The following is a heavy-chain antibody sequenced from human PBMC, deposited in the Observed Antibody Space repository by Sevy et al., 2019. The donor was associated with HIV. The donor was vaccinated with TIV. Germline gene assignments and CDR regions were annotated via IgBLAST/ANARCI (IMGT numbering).Heavy chain of an antibody. CDR3: ARAVAVAGTDIEYFQH. D-gene: IGHD6-19*01. Sequence: GGSLRLSCAASGFTFEDSAMHWVRQAPGKGLEWVSGISWNSATRGYADSVKGRFTISRDNAKNSLYLQMNSLRTEDTAVYYCARAVAVAGTDIEYFQHWGQGTLVTVSS. CDR2: ISWNSATR. CDR1: GFTFEDSA. V-gene: IGHV3-9*01. J-gene: IGHJ1*01.